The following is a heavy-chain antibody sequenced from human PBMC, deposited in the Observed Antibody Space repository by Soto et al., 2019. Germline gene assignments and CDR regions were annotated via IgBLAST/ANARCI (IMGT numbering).Heavy chain of an antibody. CDR2: INAGNGNT. D-gene: IGHD5-12*01. Sequence: QVQLVQSGAEEKKPGASVKVSCKASGYTFTNYAMHWVRQAPGQRLEWMGGINAGNGNTKYSQKFQGRVTITRDTSASTAYMELSSLRSEATAVYSSARVSGYYLPDYWGQGTLVTVSS. J-gene: IGHJ4*02. CDR3: ARVSGYYLPDY. V-gene: IGHV1-3*05. CDR1: GYTFTNYA.